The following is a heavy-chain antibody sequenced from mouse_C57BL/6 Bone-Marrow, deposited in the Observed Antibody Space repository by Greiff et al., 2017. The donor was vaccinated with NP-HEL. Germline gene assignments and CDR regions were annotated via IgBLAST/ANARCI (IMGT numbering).Heavy chain of an antibody. CDR3: TRPLLRPAWFAY. D-gene: IGHD1-1*01. V-gene: IGHV1-15*01. CDR2: IDPETGGT. Sequence: VQLQQSGAELVRPGASVTLSCKASGYTFTDYEMHWVKQTPVHGLEWIGAIDPETGGTAYNQKFKGKAILTADKSSSTAYMELRSLTSEDSAVYYCTRPLLRPAWFAYWGQGTLVTVSA. CDR1: GYTFTDYE. J-gene: IGHJ3*01.